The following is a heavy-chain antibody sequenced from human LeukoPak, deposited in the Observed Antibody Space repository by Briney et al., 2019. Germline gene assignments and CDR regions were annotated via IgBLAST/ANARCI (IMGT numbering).Heavy chain of an antibody. D-gene: IGHD3-10*01. CDR3: ARSDPHDGFRFDY. J-gene: IGHJ4*02. V-gene: IGHV3-20*04. CDR1: GFTFSSYG. CDR2: INWNGGST. Sequence: GGSLRLSCAASGFTFSSYGTHWVRQAPGKGLEWVSGINWNGGSTGYADSVKGRFTISRDNAKNSLYLQMNSLRAEDTALYYCARSDPHDGFRFDYWGQGTLVTVSS.